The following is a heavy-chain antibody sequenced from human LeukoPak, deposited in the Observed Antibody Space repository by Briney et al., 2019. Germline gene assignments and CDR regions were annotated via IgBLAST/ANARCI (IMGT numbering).Heavy chain of an antibody. J-gene: IGHJ4*02. CDR1: GFTFSSYG. Sequence: GGSLRLSCAAFGFTFSSYGMGWVRQAPGKGLEWVSFIYSDNTHYSDSVKGRFTISRDNSKNTLYLQMNSLRAEDTAVYYCARRAGAYSHPYDYWGQGTLVTVSS. CDR2: IYSDNT. D-gene: IGHD4/OR15-4a*01. V-gene: IGHV3-53*01. CDR3: ARRAGAYSHPYDY.